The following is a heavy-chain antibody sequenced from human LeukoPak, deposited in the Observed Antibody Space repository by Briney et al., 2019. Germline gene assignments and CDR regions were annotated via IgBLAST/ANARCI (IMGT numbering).Heavy chain of an antibody. D-gene: IGHD3-22*01. V-gene: IGHV3-23*01. J-gene: IGHJ4*02. Sequence: PGGSLRLSCAASGLTFSSYAMSWDRQAPGEGLGWVSAISGSGGSTYYADSVKGRFTISRDNSRNTLYLQMNSLRAEDTAVYYCAKDATTHYYDSSGYHPDWGQGTLVTVSS. CDR3: AKDATTHYYDSSGYHPD. CDR1: GLTFSSYA. CDR2: ISGSGGST.